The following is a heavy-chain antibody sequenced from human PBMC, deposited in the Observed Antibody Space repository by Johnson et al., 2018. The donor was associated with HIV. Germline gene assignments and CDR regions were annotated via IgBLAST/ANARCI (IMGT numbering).Heavy chain of an antibody. CDR3: ARGGYSGYDAFDI. J-gene: IGHJ3*02. CDR2: ISSDGSSK. V-gene: IGHV3-30-3*01. Sequence: QVQLVESGGGVVQPGRSLRLSCAASRFTFSSYAMHWFRQAPGKGLEWVAVISSDGSSKYYADSVKGRFTISRDNSKNTLYLQMNSLRAEDTAVYYCARGGYSGYDAFDIWGQGTMVTVSS. D-gene: IGHD5-12*01. CDR1: RFTFSSYA.